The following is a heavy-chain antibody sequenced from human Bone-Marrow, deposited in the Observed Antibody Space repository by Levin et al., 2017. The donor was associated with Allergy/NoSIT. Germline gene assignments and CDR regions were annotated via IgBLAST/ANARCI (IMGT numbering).Heavy chain of an antibody. Sequence: QRGESLKISCAASGFTVSRHYMNWVRQAPGKGLEWVSLIYSDGSTHYADSVRGRFTISRDNSKNTLFLQMTSLRVDETAVYYCASDADFGYWGQGTLVTVSS. V-gene: IGHV3-53*01. CDR3: ASDADFGY. J-gene: IGHJ4*02. CDR2: IYSDGST. CDR1: GFTVSRHY.